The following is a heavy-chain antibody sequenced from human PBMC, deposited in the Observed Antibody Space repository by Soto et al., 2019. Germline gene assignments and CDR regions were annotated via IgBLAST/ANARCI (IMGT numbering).Heavy chain of an antibody. CDR1: GYTFTSYA. Sequence: ASVKVSCKASGYTFTSYAMHWVRQAPGRRLEWMGWINAGNGNTKYSQKFQGRVTITRDTSASTAYMELSSLRSEDTAVYYCARDRGGIAAAGTSFFAPYWGQGTLVTVSS. CDR3: ARDRGGIAAAGTSFFAPY. D-gene: IGHD6-13*01. J-gene: IGHJ4*02. CDR2: INAGNGNT. V-gene: IGHV1-3*01.